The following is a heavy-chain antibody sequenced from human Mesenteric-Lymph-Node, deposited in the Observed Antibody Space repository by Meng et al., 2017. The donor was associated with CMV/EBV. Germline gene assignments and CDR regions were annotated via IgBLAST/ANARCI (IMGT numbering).Heavy chain of an antibody. CDR1: GYSISSGYY. Sequence: SETLSLTCTVSGYSISSGYYWGWIRQPPGKGLEWIGSIYHSGRTYYNPSLKSRVTISVDTSKNQFSLKLSSVTAADTAVYYCARERQGFFDYWGQGTLVTVSS. CDR3: ARERQGFFDY. J-gene: IGHJ4*02. CDR2: IYHSGRT. V-gene: IGHV4-38-2*02.